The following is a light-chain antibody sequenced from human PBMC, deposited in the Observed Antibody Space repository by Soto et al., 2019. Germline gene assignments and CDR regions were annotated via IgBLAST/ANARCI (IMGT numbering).Light chain of an antibody. CDR1: QSVSSSY. CDR2: GAS. J-gene: IGKJ1*01. CDR3: QAPQT. Sequence: EIVLTQSPGTLSLSPGERATLSCRASQSVSSSYLAWYQQKPGQAPRLLIYGASSRATGIPDRFSGSGSGTDFTLTISRLEPEDFAVYYCQAPQTFGQGTKVEIK. V-gene: IGKV3-20*01.